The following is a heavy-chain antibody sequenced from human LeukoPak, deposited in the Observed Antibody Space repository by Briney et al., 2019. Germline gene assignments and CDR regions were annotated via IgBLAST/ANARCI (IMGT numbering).Heavy chain of an antibody. CDR3: ARYMVRGVSRGGLSY. V-gene: IGHV1-2*02. CDR1: GYTFTGYY. CDR2: INPNSGGT. J-gene: IGHJ4*02. D-gene: IGHD3-10*01. Sequence: VASVKVSSKASGYTFTGYYMHWVRQAPGQGLEWMGWINPNSGGTNYAQKFQGRVTMTRDTSISTAYMELSRLRSDDTAVYYCARYMVRGVSRGGLSYWGQGTLVTVSS.